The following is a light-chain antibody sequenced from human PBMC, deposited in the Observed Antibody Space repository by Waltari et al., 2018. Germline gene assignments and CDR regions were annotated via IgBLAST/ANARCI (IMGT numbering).Light chain of an antibody. CDR2: SVS. V-gene: IGLV2-14*03. J-gene: IGLJ1*01. CDR1: RSDIGGHHY. CDR3: SAYTSSSSRV. Sequence: QSALTQPASVSGSPGQSITISCTGTRSDIGGHHYVSLYPQHPGKAPKLLLYSVSTRFSGISNRFCGSKSANTASLTISGLQAEDEADYYCSAYTSSSSRVFGTGTRVTVL.